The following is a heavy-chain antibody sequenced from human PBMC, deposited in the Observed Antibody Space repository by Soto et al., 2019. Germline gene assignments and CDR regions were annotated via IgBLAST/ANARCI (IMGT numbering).Heavy chain of an antibody. J-gene: IGHJ4*02. D-gene: IGHD3-22*01. V-gene: IGHV1-18*01. CDR3: ARDRLRGYDSSGFYS. CDR2: INPSDGNR. Sequence: ASAKVSCKASVYTFTSYGISWERQAPGQGLEWMGWINPSDGNRNFAQKFEDRVTMTTATSTNTVFLELRSLKSDDTAIYYCARDRLRGYDSSGFYSWGQGTMVTVSS. CDR1: VYTFTSYG.